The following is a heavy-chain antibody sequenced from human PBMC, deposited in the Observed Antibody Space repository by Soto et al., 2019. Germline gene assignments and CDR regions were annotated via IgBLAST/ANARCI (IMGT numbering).Heavy chain of an antibody. V-gene: IGHV4-59*01. J-gene: IGHJ4*02. Sequence: PSETLSLPCTVSGGSISSYYWSWIRQPPGKGLEWIGYIYYSGSTNYHPSLKSRVTISVDTSKNQFSLKLCSVTAADTAVYYCARAPKGLVAPTDYWGQGTLVTVSS. CDR2: IYYSGST. CDR1: GGSISSYY. D-gene: IGHD5-12*01. CDR3: ARAPKGLVAPTDY.